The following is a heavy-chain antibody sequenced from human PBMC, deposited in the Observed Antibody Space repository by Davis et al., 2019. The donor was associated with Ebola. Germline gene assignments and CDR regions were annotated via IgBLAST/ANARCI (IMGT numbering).Heavy chain of an antibody. J-gene: IGHJ3*02. D-gene: IGHD6-6*01. CDR1: GGSISSYY. Sequence: PSETLSPTCTVSGGSISSYYWSWNRQPPGKGLEWIGYIYYSGSTNYNPSLKSRVTISVDTSKNQFSLKLSSVTAADTAVYYCARVEGSSGADAFDIWGQGTMVTVSS. V-gene: IGHV4-59*01. CDR2: IYYSGST. CDR3: ARVEGSSGADAFDI.